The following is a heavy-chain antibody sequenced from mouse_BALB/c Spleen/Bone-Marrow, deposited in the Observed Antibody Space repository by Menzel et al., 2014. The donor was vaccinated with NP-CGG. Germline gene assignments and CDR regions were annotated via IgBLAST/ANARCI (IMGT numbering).Heavy chain of an antibody. CDR3: ARGGISVDY. Sequence: QVQLQQSGAELVRPGSSVKISCKASGYAFSVYWMNWVKQRPGQGLEWFGQIYPGDGDTNYNGKFKGRATLTADKSSNTAYMQRSSLTSEDSAVYFCARGGISVDYWGQGTTLTVSS. V-gene: IGHV1-80*01. CDR2: IYPGDGDT. J-gene: IGHJ2*01. CDR1: GYAFSVYW.